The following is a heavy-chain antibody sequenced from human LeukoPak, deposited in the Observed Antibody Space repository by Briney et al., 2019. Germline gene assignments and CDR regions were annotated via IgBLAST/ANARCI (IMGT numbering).Heavy chain of an antibody. Sequence: GASVKDSCKAPGYTFSSYGISWVRQALGQGLEWMGWISAYNGNTNYAQKLQSRVTMTTDTTTSTAYMELRSLRSDGTAVYYCAFGGGGWYRKGWFDPWGQGTLVTVSS. CDR3: AFGGGGWYRKGWFDP. CDR2: ISAYNGNT. D-gene: IGHD2-15*01. J-gene: IGHJ5*02. CDR1: GYTFSSYG. V-gene: IGHV1-18*04.